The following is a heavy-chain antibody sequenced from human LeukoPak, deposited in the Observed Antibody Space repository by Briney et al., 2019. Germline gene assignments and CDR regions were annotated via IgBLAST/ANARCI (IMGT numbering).Heavy chain of an antibody. Sequence: GGSLRLSCAASGLTFSSYWMSWVRQAPGKGLEWVGFIRSKAYGGTTEYAASVKGRFTISRDDSKSIAYLQMNSLKTEDTAVYYCTRDSPLWFGESYGMDVWGQGTTVTVSS. J-gene: IGHJ6*02. V-gene: IGHV3-49*04. D-gene: IGHD3-10*01. CDR3: TRDSPLWFGESYGMDV. CDR2: IRSKAYGGTT. CDR1: GLTFSSYW.